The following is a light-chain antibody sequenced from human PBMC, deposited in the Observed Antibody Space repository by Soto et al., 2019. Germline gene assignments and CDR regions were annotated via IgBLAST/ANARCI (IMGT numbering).Light chain of an antibody. Sequence: EILLTQSPATLSLSPGEGATLSCRASQSVSNNLAWYQQKPGQAPRLLIYSASKRATGVPARFSGSGSGTEFTLTISSLEPEDFAVYYCHQRSNWPPFTFGPGTKVDIK. CDR1: QSVSNN. CDR2: SAS. V-gene: IGKV3-11*01. CDR3: HQRSNWPPFT. J-gene: IGKJ3*01.